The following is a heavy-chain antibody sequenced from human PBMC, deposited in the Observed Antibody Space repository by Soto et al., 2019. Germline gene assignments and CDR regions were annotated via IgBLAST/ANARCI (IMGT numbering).Heavy chain of an antibody. V-gene: IGHV1-69*13. Sequence: PSVKVSCKSSGGTFSSYAIIWVRQATGQGLEWMGGIIPIFGTANYAQKFQGRVTITADESTSTAYMELSSLRSEDTAVYYCAREAISYYYYGMDVWGQGTKVTVSS. CDR2: IIPIFGTA. J-gene: IGHJ6*02. CDR1: GGTFSSYA. CDR3: AREAISYYYYGMDV.